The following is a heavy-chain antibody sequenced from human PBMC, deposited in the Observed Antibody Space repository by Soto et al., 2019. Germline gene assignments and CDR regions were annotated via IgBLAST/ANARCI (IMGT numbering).Heavy chain of an antibody. V-gene: IGHV3-23*01. Sequence: EVQLLESGGGLVQPGGSLRLSCAASGFTFSSYAMRWVRQAPGKGLEWVSAISGSGDSTYYADSVKGRFTTSRDNAKNTLYVQRTSLRAEDTAVYYCARRGSGSDSDNWGPGSGVSVSS. CDR2: ISGSGDST. CDR3: ARRGSGSDSDN. D-gene: IGHD1-26*01. CDR1: GFTFSSYA. J-gene: IGHJ4*02.